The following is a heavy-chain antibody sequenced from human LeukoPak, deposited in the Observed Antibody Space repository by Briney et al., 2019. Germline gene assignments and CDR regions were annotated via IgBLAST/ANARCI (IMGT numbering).Heavy chain of an antibody. CDR1: GGSFSGYY. Sequence: SETLSLTCAVYGGSFSGYYWSWIRQPPGKGLEWIGEINHSGSTNYNPSLKSRVTISVDTSKNQFSLKLSSVTAADTAVNYCAYRQLVQVGEEDYWGQGTLVTVSS. J-gene: IGHJ4*02. D-gene: IGHD6-13*01. CDR3: AYRQLVQVGEEDY. CDR2: INHSGST. V-gene: IGHV4-34*01.